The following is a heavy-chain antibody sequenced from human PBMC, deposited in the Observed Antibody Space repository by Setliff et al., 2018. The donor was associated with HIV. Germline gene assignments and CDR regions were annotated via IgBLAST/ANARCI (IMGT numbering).Heavy chain of an antibody. CDR3: ARDLVDHDAFDI. D-gene: IGHD1-26*01. CDR1: GSSISDHYW. J-gene: IGHJ3*02. V-gene: IGHV4-38-2*02. Sequence: KPSETLSLTCSVSGSSISDHYWWAWVRQAPGKGLEYIGTIFHRGGTFNNPSLKSRVTMSVDTSKNQFSLKLSSVTAADTAVYYCARDLVDHDAFDIWGQGTMVTVSS. CDR2: IFHRGGT.